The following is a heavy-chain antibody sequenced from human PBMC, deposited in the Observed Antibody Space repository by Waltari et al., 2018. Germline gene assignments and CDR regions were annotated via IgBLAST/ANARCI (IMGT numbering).Heavy chain of an antibody. CDR3: ARLAPRTYRSPVPGRHYYYGMDV. CDR2: ISNDETSI. D-gene: IGHD3-10*01. J-gene: IGHJ6*02. CDR1: GFRFSNYW. Sequence: EEQLLESGGGLVQPGDSLRLSCAASGFRFSNYWMTWVRQDPGQGLVWVARISNDETSISYADSVKGRFTISRDNAKNTLYLQMKRLRAEDTAVYYCARLAPRTYRSPVPGRHYYYGMDVWGQGTTVTVSS. V-gene: IGHV3-74*01.